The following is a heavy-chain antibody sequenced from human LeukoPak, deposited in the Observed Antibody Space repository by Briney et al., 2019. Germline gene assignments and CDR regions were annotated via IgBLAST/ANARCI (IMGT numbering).Heavy chain of an antibody. CDR2: ISYDGSNK. V-gene: IGHV3-30*18. CDR1: GFTFSSYG. CDR3: AKDLRYCSGGSCYSPFDY. Sequence: PGGSLRLSCAASGFTFSSYGMHWVRQAPGKGLEGVAVISYDGSNKYYADSVKGRFTISRDNSKNTLYLQMNSLRAEDTAVYYCAKDLRYCSGGSCYSPFDYWGQGTLVTVSS. J-gene: IGHJ4*02. D-gene: IGHD2-15*01.